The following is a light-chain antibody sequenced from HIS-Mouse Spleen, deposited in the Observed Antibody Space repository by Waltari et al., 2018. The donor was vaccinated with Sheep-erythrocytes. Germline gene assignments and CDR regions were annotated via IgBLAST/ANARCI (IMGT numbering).Light chain of an antibody. CDR1: QSVLYSSNNKNY. CDR3: QQYYSTLT. V-gene: IGKV4-1*01. Sequence: DIMMTQSPDSLAVSLGERATINCKSSQSVLYSSNNKNYLAWYQQKPGQPPKLLMYWASTRESGVPDRFSGSGSGTDFTLTISSLQAEDVAVYYCQQYYSTLTFGGGTKVEIK. J-gene: IGKJ4*01. CDR2: WAS.